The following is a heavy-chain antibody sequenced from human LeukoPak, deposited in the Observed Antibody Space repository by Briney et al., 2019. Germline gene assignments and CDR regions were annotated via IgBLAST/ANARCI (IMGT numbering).Heavy chain of an antibody. CDR1: GGSFSGYY. CDR2: IYYSGST. V-gene: IGHV4-59*01. CDR3: ARSGTVTTFDY. D-gene: IGHD4-17*01. Sequence: PSETLSLTCAVYGGSFSGYYWSWIRQPPGKGLEWIGYIYYSGSTNYNPSLKSRVTISVDTSKNQFSLKLSSVTAADTAVYYCARSGTVTTFDYWGQGTLVTVSS. J-gene: IGHJ4*02.